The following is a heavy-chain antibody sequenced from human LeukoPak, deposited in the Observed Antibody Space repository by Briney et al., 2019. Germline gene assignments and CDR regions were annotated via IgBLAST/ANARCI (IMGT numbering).Heavy chain of an antibody. V-gene: IGHV4-61*01. CDR2: IYYSGST. CDR1: GGSVSSGSYY. J-gene: IGHJ4*02. Sequence: PSETLSLTCTVSGGSVSSGSYYWSWIRQPPGKGLEWIGYIYYSGSTNYNPSLKSRVTISVDTSKNQFSLKLSSVTAADTAVYYCARSLPSDYYGSGSHDYWGQGTLVTVSP. CDR3: ARSLPSDYYGSGSHDY. D-gene: IGHD3-10*01.